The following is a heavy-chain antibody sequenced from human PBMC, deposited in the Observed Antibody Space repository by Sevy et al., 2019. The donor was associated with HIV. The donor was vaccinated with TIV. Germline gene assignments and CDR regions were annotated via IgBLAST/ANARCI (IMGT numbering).Heavy chain of an antibody. D-gene: IGHD2-8*01. CDR3: ARVAVEYCTNDCYHRFDH. CDR2: ISYDGNYK. CDR1: GFTFPIYS. Sequence: GGSLRLSCVASGFTFPIYSVLWVLQAPGKGLEWLTLISYDGNYKYYADSVKGRFTISRDNSNNILYLQMSSLRVEDTALYFCARVAVEYCTNDCYHRFDHWGLGTLVTVSS. V-gene: IGHV3-30*04. J-gene: IGHJ4*02.